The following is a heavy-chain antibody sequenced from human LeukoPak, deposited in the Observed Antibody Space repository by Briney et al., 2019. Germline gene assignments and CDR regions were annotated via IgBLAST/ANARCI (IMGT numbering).Heavy chain of an antibody. CDR1: GFSFSNYA. Sequence: GGSLRVSCVASGFSFSNYAMNWVRQARGKGLEWVSLIIGSSGSTFYADSVKGRFTISRDKSKNTLYLQMNSLRAEDTAVYYCAKGAYDYIEIAYFDYWGQGSLVTVSS. CDR2: IIGSSGST. V-gene: IGHV3-23*01. CDR3: AKGAYDYIEIAYFDY. J-gene: IGHJ4*02. D-gene: IGHD5-12*01.